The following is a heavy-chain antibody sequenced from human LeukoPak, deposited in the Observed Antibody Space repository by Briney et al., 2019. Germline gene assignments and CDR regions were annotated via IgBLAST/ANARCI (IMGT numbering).Heavy chain of an antibody. V-gene: IGHV3-11*04. CDR3: VRESQGASDIDG. CDR1: GFTFSDYY. Sequence: PGGSLRLSCAASGFTFSDYYMSWIRQAPGKGLEWVSDISSSGTNMYYADSVKDRFTISRDNAKNSLFLQMNSLRAEDTAVYYCVRESQGASDIDGWGQGTLVTVSS. J-gene: IGHJ4*02. CDR2: ISSSGTNM.